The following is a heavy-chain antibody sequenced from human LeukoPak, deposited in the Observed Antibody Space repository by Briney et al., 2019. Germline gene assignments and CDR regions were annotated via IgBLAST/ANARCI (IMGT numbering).Heavy chain of an antibody. D-gene: IGHD3-10*01. CDR3: ARVGWFGELSHYYYYYMDV. V-gene: IGHV1-2*02. CDR2: INPNSGGT. Sequence: GASVKVSCKASGYTFTGYYMHWVRQAPGQGLEWMGWINPNSGGTNYAQKFQGRVTMTRDTSISTAYMELSRLRSDDTAVYYCARVGWFGELSHYYYYYMDVWGKGTTVTVSS. J-gene: IGHJ6*03. CDR1: GYTFTGYY.